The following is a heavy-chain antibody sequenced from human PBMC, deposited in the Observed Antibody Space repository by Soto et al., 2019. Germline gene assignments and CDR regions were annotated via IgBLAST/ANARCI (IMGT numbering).Heavy chain of an antibody. D-gene: IGHD3-10*01. J-gene: IGHJ2*01. CDR2: IIPIFAAP. CDR1: GDTFSSHA. CDR3: AKDSQGRQYAGDWDFDI. Sequence: QVQLVQSGAEVKQPGSSVKVSCRASGDTFSSHAISWVRQVPGQGLEWMGGIIPIFAAPKYAQKFQGRVTITAGESTITAYKELSSLRSDETTVYYCAKDSQGRQYAGDWDFDIWGRGTLVTVSS. V-gene: IGHV1-69*01.